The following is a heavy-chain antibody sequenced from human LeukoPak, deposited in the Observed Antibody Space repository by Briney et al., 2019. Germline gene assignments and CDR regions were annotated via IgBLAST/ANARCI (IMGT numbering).Heavy chain of an antibody. Sequence: GASVTVSCTGSGYTFTGYYMHWVRQAPGQGLEWMGWINPTSGSTNYAQKFQGRVAVTRDTSISTAYMELSSLESDDTAVYFCARDLMTTPTWDFDYWGQGTLVTVAS. CDR1: GYTFTGYY. CDR3: ARDLMTTPTWDFDY. CDR2: INPTSGST. D-gene: IGHD3-16*01. V-gene: IGHV1-2*02. J-gene: IGHJ4*02.